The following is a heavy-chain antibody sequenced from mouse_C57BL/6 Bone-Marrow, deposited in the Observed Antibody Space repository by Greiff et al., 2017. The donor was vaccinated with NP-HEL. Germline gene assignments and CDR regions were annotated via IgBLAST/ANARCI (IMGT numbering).Heavy chain of an antibody. D-gene: IGHD2-4*01. J-gene: IGHJ2*01. V-gene: IGHV1-55*01. CDR3: ARSDYDPDY. CDR2: IYPGSGST. Sequence: QVQLQQPGAELVKPGASVKMSCKASGYTFTSYWITWVKQSPGQGLEWIGDIYPGSGSTNYNEKFKSKATLTVDTSSSTAYMQLSSLASADSAVYYCARSDYDPDYWGQGTTLTVSS. CDR1: GYTFTSYW.